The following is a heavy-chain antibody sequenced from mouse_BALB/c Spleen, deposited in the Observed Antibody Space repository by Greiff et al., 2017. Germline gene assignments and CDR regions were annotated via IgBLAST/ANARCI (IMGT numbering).Heavy chain of an antibody. D-gene: IGHD1-3*01. Sequence: QVQLKESGAELAKPGASVKMSCKASGYTFTSYWMHWVKQRPGQGLEWIGYINPSTGYTEYNQKFKDKATLTADKSSSTAYMQLSSLTSEDSAVYYCARMIYPYFDFWGQGTTLTVSS. CDR2: INPSTGYT. CDR1: GYTFTSYW. V-gene: IGHV1-7*01. J-gene: IGHJ2*01. CDR3: ARMIYPYFDF.